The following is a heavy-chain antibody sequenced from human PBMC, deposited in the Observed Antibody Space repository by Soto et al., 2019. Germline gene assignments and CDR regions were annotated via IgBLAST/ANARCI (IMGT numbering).Heavy chain of an antibody. CDR2: IYHSGST. CDR3: ASAGGLGAVAADY. D-gene: IGHD6-19*01. CDR1: GGSISSGGYS. J-gene: IGHJ4*02. V-gene: IGHV4-30-2*01. Sequence: QLQLQESGSGLVKPSQTLSLTCAVSGGSISSGGYSWSWIRQPPGKGLEWIGYIYHSGSTYYNPSLTGRVAISVDRSKNQFSLQLSSVTAADTAVYYCASAGGLGAVAADYWGQGTLVTVSS.